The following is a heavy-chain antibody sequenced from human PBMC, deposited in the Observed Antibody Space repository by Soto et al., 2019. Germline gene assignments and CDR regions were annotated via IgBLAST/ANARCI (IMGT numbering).Heavy chain of an antibody. D-gene: IGHD3-3*01. CDR2: IKSDGTVT. J-gene: IGHJ4*02. CDR3: ARENYDFWSGYYLDY. V-gene: IGHV3-74*01. CDR1: GITFSTYL. Sequence: GGSLRRSCVVSGITFSTYLMHCVRQAPGKGLVWVSHIKSDGTVTHYTDSVRGRFIISRDNAKNTLFLQMNSLRAEDTAVYYCARENYDFWSGYYLDYWRKGTLVTVSS.